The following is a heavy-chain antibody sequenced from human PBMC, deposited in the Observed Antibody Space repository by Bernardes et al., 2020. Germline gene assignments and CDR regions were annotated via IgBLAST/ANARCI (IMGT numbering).Heavy chain of an antibody. CDR2: IWYDGSNK. CDR1: GFTFSSYG. CDR3: ARDHYSSSLTYFDY. D-gene: IGHD6-6*01. J-gene: IGHJ4*02. V-gene: IGHV3-33*08. Sequence: GGSLRLSCAASGFTFSSYGMHWVRQAPGKGLEWVAVIWYDGSNKYYADSVKGRFTISRDNSKNTLYLQMNSLRAEDTAVYYCARDHYSSSLTYFDYWGQGTLVTVSS.